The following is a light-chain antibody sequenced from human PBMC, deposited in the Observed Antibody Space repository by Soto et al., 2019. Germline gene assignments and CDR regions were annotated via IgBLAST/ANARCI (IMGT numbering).Light chain of an antibody. CDR1: QSVSSSY. CDR3: QQYGSPYT. J-gene: IGKJ2*01. V-gene: IGKV3-20*01. CDR2: GAS. Sequence: EIVLTQSPGTLSLSRGERATLSCRASQSVSSSYLAWYQQKPGQAPRLLIYGASSRATGIPDRFSGSGSGTDFTLTISRLEPEDFAVYYCQQYGSPYTFGQGTKLEIK.